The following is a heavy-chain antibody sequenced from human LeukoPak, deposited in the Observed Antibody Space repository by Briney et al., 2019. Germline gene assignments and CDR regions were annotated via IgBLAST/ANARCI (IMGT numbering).Heavy chain of an antibody. Sequence: SETLSLTCTVSGGSISRSSYLWGWVRQPPGKGLEWLGSFYYSGSTYHSPSLKSRVTISADTSKNQFSLILSSVTAADTAVYYCARRKSGGYSGYIDSWGQGTPVTVSS. D-gene: IGHD5-12*01. CDR2: FYYSGST. CDR3: ARRKSGGYSGYIDS. V-gene: IGHV4-39*01. J-gene: IGHJ5*01. CDR1: GGSISRSSYL.